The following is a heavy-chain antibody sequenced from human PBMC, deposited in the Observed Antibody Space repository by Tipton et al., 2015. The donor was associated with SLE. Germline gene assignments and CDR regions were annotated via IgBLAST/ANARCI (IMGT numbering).Heavy chain of an antibody. V-gene: IGHV3-9*01. CDR2: ISWNSGTI. D-gene: IGHD3-22*01. Sequence: SLRLSCAASGFTFDDYVMHWVRQAPGKGLEWVSGISWNSGTIDYADSVKGRFTISRDNAKNSLYLQMKSLRPEDTALYYCAATRESSGFYPLAGGGFEIWGQGTLVTASS. CDR3: AATRESSGFYPLAGGGFEI. CDR1: GFTFDDYV. J-gene: IGHJ3*02.